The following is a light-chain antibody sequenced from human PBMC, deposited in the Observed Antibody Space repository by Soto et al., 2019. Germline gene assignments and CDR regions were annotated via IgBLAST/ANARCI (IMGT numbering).Light chain of an antibody. J-gene: IGKJ5*01. CDR1: QSLVDSEGNTY. CDR3: MKATLWPPVT. V-gene: IGKV2-30*01. Sequence: DVVMTQSPLSLPVTLGQPASISCRSSQSLVDSEGNTYLFLFLQRPGHSPRRFIYKFFTRVSGVPDIFRGSVSGIDFTLKISGVGVEDVGIYYCMKATLWPPVTFGQGTRLEIK. CDR2: KFF.